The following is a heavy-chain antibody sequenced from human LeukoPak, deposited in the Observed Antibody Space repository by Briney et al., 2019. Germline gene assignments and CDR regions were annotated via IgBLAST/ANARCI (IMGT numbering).Heavy chain of an antibody. Sequence: RASVKVSCKASGYTFTSHFMHWVRQAPGQGLEWMGIINPRGGSASYTQKFQGRVTMTRDTSTSTVYMELSSLISEDTAVYYCARVKSYYYDTSDKDAFDIWGQGTMVIVSS. CDR3: ARVKSYYYDTSDKDAFDI. CDR2: INPRGGSA. J-gene: IGHJ3*02. CDR1: GYTFTSHF. D-gene: IGHD3-22*01. V-gene: IGHV1-46*01.